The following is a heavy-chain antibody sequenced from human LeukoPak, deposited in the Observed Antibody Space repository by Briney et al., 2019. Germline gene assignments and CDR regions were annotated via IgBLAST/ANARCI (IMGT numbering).Heavy chain of an antibody. J-gene: IGHJ6*02. CDR3: AREGCSSTSCYAWDYYYGMDV. Sequence: GGSLRLSCAASGFTFDDYGMHWVRQGPGKGLEWVSGISWNSGSIGYADSVKGRFTISRDNSKNTLYLQMNSLRAEDTAVYYCAREGCSSTSCYAWDYYYGMDVWGQGTTVTVSS. D-gene: IGHD2-2*01. V-gene: IGHV3-9*01. CDR2: ISWNSGSI. CDR1: GFTFDDYG.